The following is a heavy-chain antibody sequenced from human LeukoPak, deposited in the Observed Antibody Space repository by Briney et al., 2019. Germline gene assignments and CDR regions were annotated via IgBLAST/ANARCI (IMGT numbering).Heavy chain of an antibody. J-gene: IGHJ3*02. Sequence: GESLRLSCAASGFTFDDYAMHWVRQAPGKGLEWVSGISWNSGSIGYADSVKGRFTISRDNARNSLYLQMNILRAEDTALYYCAKDKGYIGEDAFDIWGQGTMVTVSS. CDR1: GFTFDDYA. CDR3: AKDKGYIGEDAFDI. V-gene: IGHV3-9*01. CDR2: ISWNSGSI. D-gene: IGHD6-13*01.